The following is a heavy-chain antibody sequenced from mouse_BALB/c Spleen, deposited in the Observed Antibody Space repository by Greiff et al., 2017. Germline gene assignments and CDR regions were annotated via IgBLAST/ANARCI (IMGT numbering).Heavy chain of an antibody. CDR1: GYTFTDYV. D-gene: IGHD1-2*01. CDR3: ARGGPFTASSYYAMDY. V-gene: IGHV1-77*01. Sequence: QVQLKESGPELVKPGASVKMSCKASGYTFTDYVISWVKQRTGQGLEWIGEIYPGSGSTYYNEKFKGKATLTADKSSNTAYMQLSSLTSEDSAVYFCARGGPFTASSYYAMDYWGQGTSVTVSS. CDR2: IYPGSGST. J-gene: IGHJ4*01.